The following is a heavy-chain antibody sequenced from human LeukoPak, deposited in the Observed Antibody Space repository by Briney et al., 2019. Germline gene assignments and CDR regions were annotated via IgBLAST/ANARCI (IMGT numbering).Heavy chain of an antibody. CDR3: ARFIAAPYYFDY. J-gene: IGHJ4*02. V-gene: IGHV3-30*04. CDR2: ISYDGSSK. D-gene: IGHD6-13*01. Sequence: PGGSLRLSCAASGFTFSTYAMNWVRQAPGKGLEWVAIISYDGSSKYYADSVKGRFTISRDNAKNSLYLQMNSLRAEDTAVYYCARFIAAPYYFDYWGRGTLVTVSS. CDR1: GFTFSTYA.